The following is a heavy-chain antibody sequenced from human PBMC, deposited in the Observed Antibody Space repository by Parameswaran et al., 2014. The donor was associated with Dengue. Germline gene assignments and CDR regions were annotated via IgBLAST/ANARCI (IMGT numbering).Heavy chain of an antibody. V-gene: IGHV1-2*02. CDR2: INPNSGGT. D-gene: IGHD6-6*01. J-gene: IGHJ6*02. CDR3: ARDDDYSSSPDNGMDV. Sequence: WVRQAPGQGLEWMGWINPNSGGTNYAQKFQGRVTMTRDTSISTAYMELSRLRSDDTAVYYCARDDDYSSSPDNGMDVWGQGTTVTVSS.